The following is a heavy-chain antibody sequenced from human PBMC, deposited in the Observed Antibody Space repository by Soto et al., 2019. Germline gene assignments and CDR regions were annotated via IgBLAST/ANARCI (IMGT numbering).Heavy chain of an antibody. CDR1: GFSLSRAGMG. CDR2: IFSNGEK. V-gene: IGHV2-26*01. J-gene: IGHJ5*02. D-gene: IGHD2-2*01. Sequence: QVTLKESGPVLVKPTETLTLTCTVSGFSLSRAGMGVSWVRQPPGKALEWLANIFSNGEKSYTTSLKSRLTISKDTSKGQVVLSMTNLDTVDTATYYCARYISLPAAVDNWFDPWGQGTLVTVSS. CDR3: ARYISLPAAVDNWFDP.